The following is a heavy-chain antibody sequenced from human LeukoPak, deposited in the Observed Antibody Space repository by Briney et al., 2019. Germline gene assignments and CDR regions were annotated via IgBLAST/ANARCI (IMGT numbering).Heavy chain of an antibody. Sequence: KASETLSLTCAVYGGSFSGYYWSWIRQAPGKGLEWIGEIVHSGNTKYNPSLKSRVTISVDTSKNQFSLNLTSVTAADTAVYYCARFGSSTWYKVAFDIWGQGTMVTVAS. CDR1: GGSFSGYY. CDR3: ARFGSSTWYKVAFDI. CDR2: IVHSGNT. D-gene: IGHD6-13*01. J-gene: IGHJ3*02. V-gene: IGHV4-34*12.